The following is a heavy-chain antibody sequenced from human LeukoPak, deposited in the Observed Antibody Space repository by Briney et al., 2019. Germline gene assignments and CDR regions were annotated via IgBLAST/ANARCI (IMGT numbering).Heavy chain of an antibody. CDR2: IIPIFGTA. CDR1: GGTFNSYA. J-gene: IGHJ6*03. Sequence: SVKVSCKASGGTFNSYAFSWVRQAPGQGLAWMGGIIPIFGTANYAQKFQGRVTITADESTSTAYMELSSLRSEDTAVYYCATTPSYIVVVRAAIRGGYYYYMDVWGKGTTVTVSS. V-gene: IGHV1-69*13. CDR3: ATTPSYIVVVRAAIRGGYYYYMDV. D-gene: IGHD2-2*02.